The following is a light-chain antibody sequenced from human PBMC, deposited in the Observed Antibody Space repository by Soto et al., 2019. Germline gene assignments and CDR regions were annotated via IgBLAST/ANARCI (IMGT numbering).Light chain of an antibody. CDR1: QSVSSN. CDR2: GAS. CDR3: QQYNNWPPWT. J-gene: IGKJ1*01. Sequence: EMVMTQSPATLSVSPGARATLSCSASQSVSSNLAWYQQKPGQAPRLLSYGASTRATGIPDRFSGSGSGTEFTLTISSLQSEDFAVYYCQQYNNWPPWTFGKGTKVEIK. V-gene: IGKV3-15*01.